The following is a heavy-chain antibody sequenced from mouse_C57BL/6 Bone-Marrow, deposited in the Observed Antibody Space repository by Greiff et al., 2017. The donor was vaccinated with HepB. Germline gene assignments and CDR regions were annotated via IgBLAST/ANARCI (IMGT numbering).Heavy chain of an antibody. CDR3: ARPYYSNYYWYFDV. V-gene: IGHV5-9*01. CDR1: GFTFSSYT. CDR2: ISGGGGNT. J-gene: IGHJ1*03. Sequence: EVMLVESGGGLVKPGGSLKLSCAASGFTFSSYTMSWVRQTPEKRLEWVATISGGGGNTYYPDSVKGRFTISRDNAKNTLYLQMSSLRYEDTALYYCARPYYSNYYWYFDVWGTGTTVTVSS. D-gene: IGHD2-5*01.